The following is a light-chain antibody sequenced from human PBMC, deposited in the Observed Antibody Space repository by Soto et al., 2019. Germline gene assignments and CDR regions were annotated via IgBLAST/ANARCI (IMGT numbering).Light chain of an antibody. CDR1: QSISSY. V-gene: IGKV1-39*01. Sequence: DIQMTQSPSSLSASVGDRVTITCRASQSISSYLNWYQQKPGKAPKLLIYAASSLQSGVPSRFSGSGSGTDFTLTISSLQPEYFATYYCQQSYSTPRTFGQGTKVDI. CDR2: AAS. CDR3: QQSYSTPRT. J-gene: IGKJ1*01.